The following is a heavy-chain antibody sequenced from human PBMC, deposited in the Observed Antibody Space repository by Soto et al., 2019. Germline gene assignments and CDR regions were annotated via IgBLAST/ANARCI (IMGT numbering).Heavy chain of an antibody. Sequence: VQLQESGPGLVKPSQTLSLTCTVSGGSISSGGYYWSWIRQHPGKGLEWIGYIYYSGSTYYNPHLKSRVTISVYTSKNQFSLKLSAVTAADTAVYYCAREGGIVGATAADYWGQGTLVTVSS. CDR2: IYYSGST. J-gene: IGHJ4*02. CDR3: AREGGIVGATAADY. D-gene: IGHD1-26*01. CDR1: GGSISSGGYY. V-gene: IGHV4-31*03.